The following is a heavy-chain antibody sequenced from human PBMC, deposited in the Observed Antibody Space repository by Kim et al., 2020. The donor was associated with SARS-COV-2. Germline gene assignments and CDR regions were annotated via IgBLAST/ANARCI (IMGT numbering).Heavy chain of an antibody. V-gene: IGHV3-33*01. CDR3: ARDLSGYYGMDV. J-gene: IGHJ6*02. D-gene: IGHD3-10*01. Sequence: KYYPDAVKGRFTISRDNSKNTLYLQMSSLRAEDTAVYYCARDLSGYYGMDVWGQGTTVTVSS. CDR2: K.